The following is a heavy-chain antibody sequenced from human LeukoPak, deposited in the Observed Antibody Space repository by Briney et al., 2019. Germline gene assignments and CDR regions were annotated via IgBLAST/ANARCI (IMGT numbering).Heavy chain of an antibody. CDR1: GFTFSSYA. CDR2: ISYDGSNK. V-gene: IGHV3-30*04. D-gene: IGHD6-19*01. J-gene: IGHJ3*02. Sequence: PGGSLRLSCAASGFTFSSYAMHWVRQAPGKGLEWVAVISYDGSNKYYADSVKGRFTISRDNAKNSLYLQMNSLRAEDTAVYYCARTKQWLDDAFDIWGQGTMVTVSS. CDR3: ARTKQWLDDAFDI.